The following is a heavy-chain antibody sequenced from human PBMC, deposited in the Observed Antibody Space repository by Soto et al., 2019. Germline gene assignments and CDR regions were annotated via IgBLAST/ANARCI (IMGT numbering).Heavy chain of an antibody. Sequence: GSLSVCCAASGFFFSNYGMLWVRQAPGKGLEWVTIISYDGSVKYYADSVKGRFTISRDNSKKTLYLQMNSLRAEDTAVYYCAKDGTGGPPYYFDYWGQGTLVTVSS. D-gene: IGHD2-8*02. CDR1: GFFFSNYG. V-gene: IGHV3-30*18. J-gene: IGHJ4*02. CDR3: AKDGTGGPPYYFDY. CDR2: ISYDGSVK.